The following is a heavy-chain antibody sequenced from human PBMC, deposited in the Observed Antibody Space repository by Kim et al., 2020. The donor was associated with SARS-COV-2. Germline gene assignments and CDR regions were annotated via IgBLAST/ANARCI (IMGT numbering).Heavy chain of an antibody. Sequence: SETLSLTCAVYGGSFSGYYWSWIRQPPGKGLEWIGEINHSGSTNYNPSLKSRVTISVDTSKNQFSLKLSSVTAADTAVYYCARGYSSSWKHGLDYWGQGTLVTVSS. CDR1: GGSFSGYY. CDR3: ARGYSSSWKHGLDY. J-gene: IGHJ4*02. CDR2: INHSGST. D-gene: IGHD6-13*01. V-gene: IGHV4-34*01.